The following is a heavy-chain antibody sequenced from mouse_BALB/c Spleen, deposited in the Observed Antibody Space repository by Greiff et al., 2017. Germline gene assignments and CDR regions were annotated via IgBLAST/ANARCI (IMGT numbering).Heavy chain of an antibody. CDR1: GFTFSDYY. CDR3: ARDWVRRRYYYAMDY. J-gene: IGHJ4*01. CDR2: ISDGGSYT. V-gene: IGHV5-4*02. D-gene: IGHD2-14*01. Sequence: EVQLVESGGGLVKPGGSLKLSCAASGFTFSDYYMYWVRQTPEKRLEWVATISDGGSYTYYPDSVKGRFTISRDNAKNNLYLQMSSLKSEDTAMYYCARDWVRRRYYYAMDYWGQGTSVTVSS.